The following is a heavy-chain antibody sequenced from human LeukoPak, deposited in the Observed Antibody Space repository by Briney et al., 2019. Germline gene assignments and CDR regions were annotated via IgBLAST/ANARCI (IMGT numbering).Heavy chain of an antibody. D-gene: IGHD2-2*01. CDR2: IKQDGSEK. Sequence: PGGSLRLSCAASGFTFSRNWMTWVRQAPGKGLEWVANIKQDGSEKYYVDSVKGRFSISRDNAKNSLYLQMNSLRAEDTAVYYCVRDGYCNSTSCYEFDYWGQGTLVTVSS. CDR1: GFTFSRNW. V-gene: IGHV3-7*01. J-gene: IGHJ4*02. CDR3: VRDGYCNSTSCYEFDY.